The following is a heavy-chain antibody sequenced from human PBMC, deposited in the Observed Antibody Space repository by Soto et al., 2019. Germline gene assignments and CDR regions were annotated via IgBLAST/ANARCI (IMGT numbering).Heavy chain of an antibody. Sequence: SETVSLNCTLSGGSISSSSYYWGWIRQPPGKRLEWLGGIYYSGRTYYNPSLKSRYTISVDTSKNQFCLKLSSVIAEDTAVYSGARHDWLGGYYYYYGRDVWGQGTTVTVSS. J-gene: IGHJ6*02. D-gene: IGHD3-9*01. V-gene: IGHV4-39*01. CDR2: IYYSGRT. CDR1: GGSISSSSYY. CDR3: ARHDWLGGYYYYYGRDV.